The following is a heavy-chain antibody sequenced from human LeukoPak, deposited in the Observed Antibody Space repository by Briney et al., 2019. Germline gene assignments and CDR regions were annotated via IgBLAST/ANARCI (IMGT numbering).Heavy chain of an antibody. CDR1: GGSFIGYY. CDR3: ARIRSRKWGFDY. J-gene: IGHJ4*02. CDR2: INHFGST. Sequence: PSETLSLTCAVYGGSFIGYYWSWIRQPPGKGLEWIGEINHFGSTNYNPSLKSRVTISIDTSKNQFSLKLSSVTVADTAVYYCARIRSRKWGFDYWGQGTLVTVSS. V-gene: IGHV4-34*01. D-gene: IGHD1-26*01.